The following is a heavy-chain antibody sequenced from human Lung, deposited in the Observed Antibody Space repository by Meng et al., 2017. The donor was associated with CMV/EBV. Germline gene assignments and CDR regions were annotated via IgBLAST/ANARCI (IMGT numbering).Heavy chain of an antibody. CDR2: VSGYNDNT. D-gene: IGHD2-2*01. V-gene: IGHV1-18*01. CDR3: ARTYCSSTSCSPPYYYAMDV. CDR1: GYTLTNYV. J-gene: IGHJ6*02. Sequence: SXXVSXXASGYTLTNYVINWVRQAPGQGLEWMGWVSGYNDNTKYAQKLQDRVTMTTDISTSTAYMELRSLRSDDTAIYYCARTYCSSTSCSPPYYYAMDVGXQGTXVTVAS.